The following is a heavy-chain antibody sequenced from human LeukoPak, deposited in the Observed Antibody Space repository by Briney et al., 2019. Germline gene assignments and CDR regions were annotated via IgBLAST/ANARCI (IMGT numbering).Heavy chain of an antibody. D-gene: IGHD2-15*01. J-gene: IGHJ4*02. Sequence: GGSLRLSCAASGFTFSSYWMSWVRQAPGKGLEWVSAISGSGGSTYYADSVKGRFTISRDNSKNTLYLQMNSLRAEDTAVYYCAKASGDCSGGSCYSLAPYYFDYWGQGTLVTVSS. CDR3: AKASGDCSGGSCYSLAPYYFDY. CDR2: ISGSGGST. V-gene: IGHV3-23*01. CDR1: GFTFSSYW.